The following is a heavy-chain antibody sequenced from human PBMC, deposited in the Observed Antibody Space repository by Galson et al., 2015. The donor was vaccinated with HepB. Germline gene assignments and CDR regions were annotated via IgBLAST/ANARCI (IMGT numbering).Heavy chain of an antibody. CDR3: TTDWDYYDSSGYYPNL. Sequence: SLRLSCAASGFTFSNAWMNWVRQAPGKGLEWVGRIKSKTDGGTTDYAAPVKGRFTISRDDSKNTLYLQMNSLKTEDTAVYYCTTDWDYYDSSGYYPNLWGRGTLVTVSS. J-gene: IGHJ2*01. D-gene: IGHD3-22*01. V-gene: IGHV3-15*07. CDR1: GFTFSNAW. CDR2: IKSKTDGGTT.